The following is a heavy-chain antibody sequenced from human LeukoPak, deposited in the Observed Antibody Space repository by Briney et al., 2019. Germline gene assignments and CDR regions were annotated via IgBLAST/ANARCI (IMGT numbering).Heavy chain of an antibody. V-gene: IGHV3-11*05. CDR2: ISSSSSYT. CDR3: ARDRTDYGDYNGFYYGMDV. J-gene: IGHJ6*02. D-gene: IGHD4-17*01. CDR1: GFTFSDYY. Sequence: GGSLRLSCAASGFTFSDYYMSWIRQAPGKGLEWVSYISSSSSYTNYADSVKGRFTISRDNAKNSLYLQTNSLRAEDTAVYYCARDRTDYGDYNGFYYGMDVWGQGTTVTVSS.